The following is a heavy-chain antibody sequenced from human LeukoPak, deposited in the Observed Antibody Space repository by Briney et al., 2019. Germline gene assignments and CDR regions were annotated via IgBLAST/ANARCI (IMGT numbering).Heavy chain of an antibody. V-gene: IGHV4-38-2*02. CDR1: GYSISSGYY. CDR3: ARGSRRSYFDY. CDR2: IYHSGST. Sequence: SETLSLTCTVSGYSISSGYYWGWIRQPPGKGLEWIGSIYHSGSTTYSPSLKSRVTMSIDTSKNQFSLNLSSVTAADTAVYFCARGSRRSYFDYWGPGALVLVSS. J-gene: IGHJ4*02.